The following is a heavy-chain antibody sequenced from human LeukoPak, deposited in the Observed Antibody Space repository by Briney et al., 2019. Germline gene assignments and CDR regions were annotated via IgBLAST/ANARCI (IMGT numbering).Heavy chain of an antibody. J-gene: IGHJ4*02. V-gene: IGHV3-66*01. CDR2: IYSGGST. D-gene: IGHD3-9*01. CDR3: ALGLVTDY. Sequence: PGGSLRLSCAASGFTFGSCWMTWVRQTPGKGLEWVSVIYSGGSTYYADSVKGRFTISRDNSKNTLYLQMNSLRVEDTAVYYCALGLVTDYWGQGTLVTVSS. CDR1: GFTFGSCW.